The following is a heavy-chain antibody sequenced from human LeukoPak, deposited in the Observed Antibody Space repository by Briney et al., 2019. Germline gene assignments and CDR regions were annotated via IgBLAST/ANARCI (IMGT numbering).Heavy chain of an antibody. CDR3: ARVGYCSSTSCYTVDY. CDR1: GYTFTSYG. CDR2: ISAYNGNT. V-gene: IGHV1-18*01. Sequence: ASVKVSCKASGYTFTSYGISWVRQAPGQGLEWMGWISAYNGNTNYAQKLQGRVTMTTDTSTSPAYMELRSLRSDDTAVYYCARVGYCSSTSCYTVDYWGQGTLVTVSS. J-gene: IGHJ4*02. D-gene: IGHD2-2*02.